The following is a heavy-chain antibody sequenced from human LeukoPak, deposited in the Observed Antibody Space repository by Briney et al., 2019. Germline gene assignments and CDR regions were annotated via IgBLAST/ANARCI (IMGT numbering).Heavy chain of an antibody. CDR1: GYTFTANY. D-gene: IGHD3-22*01. Sequence: ASVKVSCKASGYTFTANYMHWVRQAPGQGLEWMGWINPNSGGTNYAQKFQGRVTMTRDTSISTAYMELSRLTSDDTAVYYCARTYYYDSSGYYYDYWGQGTLVTVSS. V-gene: IGHV1-2*02. CDR3: ARTYYYDSSGYYYDY. J-gene: IGHJ4*02. CDR2: INPNSGGT.